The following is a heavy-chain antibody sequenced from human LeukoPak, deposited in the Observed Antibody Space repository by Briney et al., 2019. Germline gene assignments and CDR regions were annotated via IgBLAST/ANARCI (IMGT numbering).Heavy chain of an antibody. D-gene: IGHD2-21*02. CDR2: ISYDGRDK. J-gene: IGHJ3*01. Sequence: SGGSLRLSCAASGFTFSSYSMHWFRQAPRKGLLGVAGISYDGRDKYYADSVKGRFTISIDNSKNTLNLQMNSLRAEDTAVYYCAKPRGGDSWAFDVWGQGTMVTVSS. V-gene: IGHV3-30*18. CDR1: GFTFSSYS. CDR3: AKPRGGDSWAFDV.